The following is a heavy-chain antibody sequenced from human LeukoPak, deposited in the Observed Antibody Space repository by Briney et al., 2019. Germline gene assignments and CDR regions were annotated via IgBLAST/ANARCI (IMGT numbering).Heavy chain of an antibody. CDR2: MMRDRNEI. J-gene: IGHJ4*02. Sequence: GGSLRLSCSASGFTFSTYWISWVRQALGKGLEWVANMMRDRNEIYYLDSVRGRFTISRDNAKNSLYLQINSLRAEDTAVYYCARLCWGTQLAGFDSWGQGTLVTVSS. D-gene: IGHD3-10*02. V-gene: IGHV3-7*01. CDR3: ARLCWGTQLAGFDS. CDR1: GFTFSTYW.